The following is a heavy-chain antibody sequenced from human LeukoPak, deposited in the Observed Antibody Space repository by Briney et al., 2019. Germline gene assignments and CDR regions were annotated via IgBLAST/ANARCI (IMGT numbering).Heavy chain of an antibody. Sequence: GGSLRLTCAASGFTFSSYWMSWVRQAPGKGLEWVANIKQDGSEKYYVDSVKGRFTISRDNAKNSLYLQMNSLRAEDTAVYYCARWGYDFWSGYYVYWGQGTLVTVSS. D-gene: IGHD3-3*01. J-gene: IGHJ4*02. CDR2: IKQDGSEK. V-gene: IGHV3-7*01. CDR1: GFTFSSYW. CDR3: ARWGYDFWSGYYVY.